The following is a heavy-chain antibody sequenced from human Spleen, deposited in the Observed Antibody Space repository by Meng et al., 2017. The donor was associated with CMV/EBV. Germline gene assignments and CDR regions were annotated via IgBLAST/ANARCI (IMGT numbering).Heavy chain of an antibody. Sequence: GESLKISCAASGFTFSSYSMNWVRQAPGKGLEWVSYISSSSSTIYYADSVKGRFTISRDNAKKTLSLQMDSLRPEDTGLYYCAKGGGERVTFDAMDVWGQGTTVTVSS. J-gene: IGHJ6*02. CDR2: ISSSSSTI. CDR1: GFTFSSYS. D-gene: IGHD2-21*02. V-gene: IGHV3-48*04. CDR3: AKGGGERVTFDAMDV.